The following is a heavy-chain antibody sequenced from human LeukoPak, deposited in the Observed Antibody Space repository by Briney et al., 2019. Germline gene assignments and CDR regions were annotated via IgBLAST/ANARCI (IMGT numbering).Heavy chain of an antibody. CDR2: INPSDDST. CDR1: GYTFTSSY. Sequence: ASVKVSCKASGYTFTSSYMHWVRQAPGRGLEWMGIINPSDDSTRYAQKFQGRVTMTKDTSTNTVYMHLSSLSSDDTAVYYCARAYYESSAYRHAVYFDYWGQGTLVTASS. V-gene: IGHV1-46*01. D-gene: IGHD3-22*01. J-gene: IGHJ4*02. CDR3: ARAYYESSAYRHAVYFDY.